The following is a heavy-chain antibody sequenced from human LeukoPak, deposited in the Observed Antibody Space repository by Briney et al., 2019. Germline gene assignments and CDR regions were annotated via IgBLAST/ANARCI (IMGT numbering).Heavy chain of an antibody. CDR3: ARGSPPDY. D-gene: IGHD2-15*01. V-gene: IGHV3-11*05. CDR1: GFIFSDYC. CDR2: ISSSSIYT. J-gene: IGHJ4*02. Sequence: GGSLRLSGAASGFIFSDYCMSWIRQAPGKGLEWLSYISSSSIYTSYADSVKGRFTISRDNAKNSLYLQLNSLRAEDTAVYYCARGSPPDYWGQGTLVTVSS.